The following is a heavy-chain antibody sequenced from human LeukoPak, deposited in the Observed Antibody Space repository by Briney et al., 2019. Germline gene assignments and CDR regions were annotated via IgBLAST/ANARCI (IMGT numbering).Heavy chain of an antibody. D-gene: IGHD1-1*01. Sequence: KPSETLSLTCAVYGGSFSGYYWSWIRQPPGKGLEWIGCIYTWGSTNYNPSLKSRVTISVDTSKNQFSLKLSSVTAADTAVYYCAREADPLKLERPRWGYYGMDVWGQGTTVTVSS. CDR1: GGSFSGYY. CDR2: IYTWGST. CDR3: AREADPLKLERPRWGYYGMDV. J-gene: IGHJ6*02. V-gene: IGHV4-4*08.